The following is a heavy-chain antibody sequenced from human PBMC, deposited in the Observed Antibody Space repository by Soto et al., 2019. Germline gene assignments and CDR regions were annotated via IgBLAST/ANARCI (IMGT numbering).Heavy chain of an antibody. CDR1: GGSIGSSSDY. J-gene: IGHJ6*03. Sequence: SETLSLTCTVSGGSIGSSSDYWGWIRQPPGKGLEWIGSIYYSGSTYYNPSLKSRVTISVDTSKNQFSLKLSSVTAADTAVYYCARIYCSRPTMGYYYYYMDVWGKGTTVTVSS. CDR2: IYYSGST. V-gene: IGHV4-39*01. D-gene: IGHD2-2*01. CDR3: ARIYCSRPTMGYYYYYMDV.